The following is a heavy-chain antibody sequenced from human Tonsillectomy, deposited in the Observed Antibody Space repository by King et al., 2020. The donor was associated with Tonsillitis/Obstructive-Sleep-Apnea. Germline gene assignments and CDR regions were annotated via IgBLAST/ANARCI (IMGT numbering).Heavy chain of an antibody. Sequence: QLVQSGGGLVQPGGSLRLSCAASGFTVSSNYMSWVRQAPGKGPEWVSVIYSGGSTYYADSVKGRFTISRDNSKNTLYLQMNSLRAEDTAVYYCARGAVAGHDAFDIWGQGTMVTVSS. CDR1: GFTVSSNY. D-gene: IGHD6-19*01. J-gene: IGHJ3*02. V-gene: IGHV3-66*01. CDR2: IYSGGST. CDR3: ARGAVAGHDAFDI.